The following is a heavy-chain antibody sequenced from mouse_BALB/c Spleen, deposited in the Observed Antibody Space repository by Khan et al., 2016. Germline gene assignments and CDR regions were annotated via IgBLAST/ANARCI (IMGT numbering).Heavy chain of an antibody. V-gene: IGHV4-1*02. CDR3: ARAGNYGYLAY. J-gene: IGHJ3*01. CDR2: INPDSSTT. CDR1: GFDFSRYW. Sequence: EVKLLEPGGGPAQPGGSLKLSRAASGFDFSRYWMSWVRQAPGKGLEWIGVINPDSSTTNYTPSLKDKFIISRDNAKNTLYLQMSKVRSEDTALFYCARAGNYGYLAYWGQGTLVTVSA. D-gene: IGHD1-1*01.